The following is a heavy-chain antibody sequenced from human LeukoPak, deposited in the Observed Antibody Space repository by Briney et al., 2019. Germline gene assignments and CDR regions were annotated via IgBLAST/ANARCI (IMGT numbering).Heavy chain of an antibody. CDR2: ISSSSSTI. Sequence: PGGSLRLSCAASGFTFSSYSMNWVRQAPGKGLEWVSYISSSSSTIYYADSVKGRFTISRDNAKNSLYLQMNSLRAEDTAVYYCARDRMFYDILTAYYPFDPWGQGTLVTVSS. J-gene: IGHJ5*02. CDR3: ARDRMFYDILTAYYPFDP. V-gene: IGHV3-48*01. D-gene: IGHD3-9*01. CDR1: GFTFSSYS.